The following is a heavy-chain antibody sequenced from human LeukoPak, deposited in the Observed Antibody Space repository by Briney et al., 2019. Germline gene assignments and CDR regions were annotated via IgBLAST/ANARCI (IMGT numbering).Heavy chain of an antibody. Sequence: PGRSLRLSCAASGFTFSSYAMHWVRQAPGKGLEWVAVISYDGSDKHYADSVKGRFTISRDNSKNTLYLQMNSLRAEDTAVYYCARVGGYSFGWVGPFDYWGQGTLVTASS. V-gene: IGHV3-30*04. D-gene: IGHD5-18*01. CDR1: GFTFSSYA. J-gene: IGHJ4*02. CDR3: ARVGGYSFGWVGPFDY. CDR2: ISYDGSDK.